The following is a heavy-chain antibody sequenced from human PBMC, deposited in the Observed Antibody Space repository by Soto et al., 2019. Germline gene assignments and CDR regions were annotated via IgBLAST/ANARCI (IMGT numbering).Heavy chain of an antibody. CDR2: IGRRGSAT. D-gene: IGHD4-17*01. CDR1: EFSLSTYE. J-gene: IGHJ3*02. Sequence: ESGGGLVQPGGSLRLSCEAFEFSLSTYEVAWVRQAPGKGLEWGSHIGRRGSATYYADSVKGRFSISRDNAKNSVLLQMNSLRADDTAVYFCARVYDDYLIDAFDIWGQGTMVSVSS. V-gene: IGHV3-48*03. CDR3: ARVYDDYLIDAFDI.